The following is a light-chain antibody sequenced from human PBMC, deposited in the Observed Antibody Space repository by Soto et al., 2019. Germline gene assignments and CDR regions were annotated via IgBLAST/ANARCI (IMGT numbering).Light chain of an antibody. Sequence: EIVMTQSPATQSVSPGERATLYCRASQGVNSNLSCYQQKPGQSPRLLIYRASTRATGIPARFSGSGSGTEFTLTISSLQSEDFAVYYCQQYNNWPKMFGQGTKVDIK. V-gene: IGKV3-15*01. J-gene: IGKJ1*01. CDR2: RAS. CDR1: QGVNSN. CDR3: QQYNNWPKM.